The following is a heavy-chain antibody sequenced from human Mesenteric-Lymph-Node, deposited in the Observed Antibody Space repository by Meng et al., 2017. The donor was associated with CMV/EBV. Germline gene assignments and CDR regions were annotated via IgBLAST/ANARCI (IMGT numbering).Heavy chain of an antibody. Sequence: CTASGSSAISCVCYSPWLRQSPVEGLEWLAYVHHFGHTHINPSLQSRVTTSLDASNNEVSLKLRSVSAADTAVYYRAREGTDYNHFDYWGQGILVTVSS. J-gene: IGHJ4*02. CDR1: GSSAISCVCY. CDR3: AREGTDYNHFDY. V-gene: IGHV4-61*08. CDR2: VHHFGHT. D-gene: IGHD3/OR15-3a*01.